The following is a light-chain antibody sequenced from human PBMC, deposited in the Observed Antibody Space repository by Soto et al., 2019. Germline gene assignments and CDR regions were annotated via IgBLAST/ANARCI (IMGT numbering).Light chain of an antibody. CDR2: QTS. CDR1: QYINTR. Sequence: EIVLTQSPATLSSFPGDRVTLSCRASQYINTRLAWYQHRPGQAPRLLIYQTSIRAAGIPARFSASGTGTDFTLTIGRLEPEDFAVYYCQQYATSPITFGQGTRLEIK. J-gene: IGKJ5*01. CDR3: QQYATSPIT. V-gene: IGKV3D-11*03.